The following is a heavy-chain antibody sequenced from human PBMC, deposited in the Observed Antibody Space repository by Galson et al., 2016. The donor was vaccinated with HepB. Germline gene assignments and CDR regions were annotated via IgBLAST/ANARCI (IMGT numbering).Heavy chain of an antibody. V-gene: IGHV3-23*01. Sequence: SLRLSCAASGFTFSNSGMSWVRQAPGKGLEWISGISGGGDTTTYADSVKGRFTISRDTSKNTLYLQMNSLRADDTAVYYCAKDSGYDSVNWGQGTLVTVSS. CDR3: AKDSGYDSVN. D-gene: IGHD5-12*01. CDR1: GFTFSNSG. CDR2: ISGGGDTT. J-gene: IGHJ4*02.